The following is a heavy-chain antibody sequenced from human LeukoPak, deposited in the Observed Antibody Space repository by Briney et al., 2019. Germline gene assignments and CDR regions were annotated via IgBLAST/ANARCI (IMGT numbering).Heavy chain of an antibody. CDR1: AGTLGRDE. Sequence: SVRGSCDATAGTLGRDEISGVRVSPEKGLEWMGRIIPIFGTANYAQKFQGRVTITTDESTSTAYMELSSLRSEDTAVYYCARGTSYWGQGTLVTVSS. CDR3: ARGTSY. CDR2: IIPIFGTA. J-gene: IGHJ4*02. V-gene: IGHV1-69*05. D-gene: IGHD1-14*01.